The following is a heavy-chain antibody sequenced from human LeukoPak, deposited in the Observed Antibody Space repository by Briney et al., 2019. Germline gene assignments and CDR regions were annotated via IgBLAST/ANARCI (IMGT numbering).Heavy chain of an antibody. D-gene: IGHD5-12*01. CDR3: AGNKPERNSGYDSILMGRGYYYMDV. V-gene: IGHV1-46*01. Sequence: GASVKVSCKASGYTFTSYYINWVRQAPGQGLEWMGIINPSGGSTSYAQKFQGRITMTRDMSMSTVYMELSSLRSEDTAVYYCAGNKPERNSGYDSILMGRGYYYMDVWGKGTTVTVSS. CDR1: GYTFTSYY. J-gene: IGHJ6*03. CDR2: INPSGGST.